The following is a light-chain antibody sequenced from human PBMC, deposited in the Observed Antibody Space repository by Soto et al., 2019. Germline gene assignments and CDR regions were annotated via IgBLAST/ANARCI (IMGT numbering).Light chain of an antibody. J-gene: IGLJ1*01. Sequence: QSVLTQPATVSGSPGQSITISCTGTSTDVGSHKLVSWYQQYPGNAPKLIIFEAYKRPSGVSNRFSGSKSGSTASLTISGLQAEDEADYYCCSNAVGSTYVFGTGTKVTVL. CDR2: EAY. CDR1: STDVGSHKL. V-gene: IGLV2-23*01. CDR3: CSNAVGSTYV.